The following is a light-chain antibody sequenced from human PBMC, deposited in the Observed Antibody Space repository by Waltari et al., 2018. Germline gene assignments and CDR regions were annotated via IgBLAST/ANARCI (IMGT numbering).Light chain of an antibody. Sequence: DIQMTQSPSSLSASVGDRVTITCRASQSVSSFLCWYQQKPGKAPKLLIYDASTLQSGVPSRFSGSGSGTDFTLTISSLQPEYFATYYCQQSYSTPRTFGQGTNLEIK. CDR2: DAS. V-gene: IGKV1-39*01. CDR1: QSVSSF. J-gene: IGKJ2*01. CDR3: QQSYSTPRT.